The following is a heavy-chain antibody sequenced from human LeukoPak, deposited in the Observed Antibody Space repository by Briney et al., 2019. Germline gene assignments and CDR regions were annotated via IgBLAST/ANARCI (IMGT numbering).Heavy chain of an antibody. Sequence: PSGTLSLTCAVYGGSFSGYYWSWIRQPPGKGLEWVGEINHSGSTNYNPSLKSRVTISVDTSKNQFSLKLSSVTAADTAVYYCARVGPSTVVPAATTDFDYWGQGTLVTVSS. CDR3: ARVGPSTVVPAATTDFDY. D-gene: IGHD2-2*01. CDR2: INHSGST. J-gene: IGHJ4*02. CDR1: GGSFSGYY. V-gene: IGHV4-34*01.